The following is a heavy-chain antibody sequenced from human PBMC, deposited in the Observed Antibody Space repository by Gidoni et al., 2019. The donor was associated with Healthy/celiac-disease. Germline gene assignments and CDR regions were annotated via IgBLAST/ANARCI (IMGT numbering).Heavy chain of an antibody. CDR3: ARDSPFPSTDDAFDI. CDR1: GGTFSSYT. CDR2: IIPILGIA. J-gene: IGHJ3*02. Sequence: QVQLVQSGAEVKKPGSSVKVSCQAAGGTFSSYTSSWVRQATGQGLEWMGRIIPILGIANYAQKFQGRVTITADKSPSTAYMELSSLRSEDTAVYYCARDSPFPSTDDAFDIWGQGTMVTVSS. V-gene: IGHV1-69*08. D-gene: IGHD2-21*02.